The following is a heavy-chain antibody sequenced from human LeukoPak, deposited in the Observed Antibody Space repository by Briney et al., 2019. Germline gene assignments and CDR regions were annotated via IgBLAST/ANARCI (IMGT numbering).Heavy chain of an antibody. V-gene: IGHV3-30*04. CDR1: GFTFSSYA. CDR2: ISYDGSNK. D-gene: IGHD3-3*01. J-gene: IGHJ5*02. CDR3: ARDHWSGYSSRDNWFDP. Sequence: GRSLRLSCAASGFTFSSYAMHWVRQAPGKGLEWVAVISYDGSNKYYADSMKGRFTISRDNSKDTLYLQMNSLRAEDTAVYYCARDHWSGYSSRDNWFDPWGQGTLVTVSS.